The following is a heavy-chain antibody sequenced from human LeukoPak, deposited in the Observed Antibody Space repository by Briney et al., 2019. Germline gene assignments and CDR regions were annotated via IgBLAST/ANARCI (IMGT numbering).Heavy chain of an antibody. Sequence: SETLSLTCAVSGGSISSSSDYWGWVRQPPGRGREWIGSIYYSGSTYYNPSPKSRVTISVDTSKNQFSVKLSSVTAADTAVYYCARARPVAVAAYFDSWGQGTLVTVSS. V-gene: IGHV4-39*07. CDR1: GGSISSSSDY. J-gene: IGHJ4*02. D-gene: IGHD6-19*01. CDR3: ARARPVAVAAYFDS. CDR2: IYYSGST.